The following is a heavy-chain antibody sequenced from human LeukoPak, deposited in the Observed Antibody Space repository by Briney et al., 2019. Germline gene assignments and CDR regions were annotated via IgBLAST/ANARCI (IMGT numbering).Heavy chain of an antibody. CDR2: IYYSGST. V-gene: IGHV4-39*01. CDR1: GGSISSSSYY. CDR3: ARHLDLEPPGYFDL. Sequence: PSETLSLTCTVSGGSISSSSYYWGWIRQPPGKGLEWIGSIYYSGSTYYNPSLKSRVTISVDTSKNQFSLKLSSVTAADTAVYYCARHLDLEPPGYFDLWGRGTLVTVSS. J-gene: IGHJ2*01.